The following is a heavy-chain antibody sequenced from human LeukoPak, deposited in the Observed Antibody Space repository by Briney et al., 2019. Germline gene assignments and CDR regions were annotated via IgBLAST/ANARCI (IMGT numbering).Heavy chain of an antibody. CDR3: ARASGYCSSTSCYTDHDY. D-gene: IGHD2-2*02. Sequence: PSETLSLXCTVSGGSIGSYYWSWIRQPPGKGLEWIGYIYYSGSTNYNPSLKSRVTISVDTSKNQFSLKLSSVTAADTAVYYCARASGYCSSTSCYTDHDYWGQGTLVTVSS. J-gene: IGHJ4*02. V-gene: IGHV4-59*01. CDR1: GGSIGSYY. CDR2: IYYSGST.